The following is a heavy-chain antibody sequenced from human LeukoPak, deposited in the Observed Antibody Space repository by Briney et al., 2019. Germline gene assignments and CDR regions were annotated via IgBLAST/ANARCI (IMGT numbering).Heavy chain of an antibody. Sequence: GASVKVSCKAAGYTLSYYGFTWVRQAPGQGLEWMGWISDYKDDKKFAQNVQDRVTMTTDTSTSTAYMELRSLRSDDTAVYYCARRSAITVMGSAFDIWGQGTVVTVSS. D-gene: IGHD3-10*01. CDR3: ARRSAITVMGSAFDI. CDR2: ISDYKDDK. J-gene: IGHJ3*02. CDR1: GYTLSYYG. V-gene: IGHV1-18*04.